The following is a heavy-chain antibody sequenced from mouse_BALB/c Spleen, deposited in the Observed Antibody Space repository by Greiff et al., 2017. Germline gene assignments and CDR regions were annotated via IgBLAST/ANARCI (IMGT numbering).Heavy chain of an antibody. CDR1: GFAFSSYD. J-gene: IGHJ2*01. CDR3: ARHKGDYFDY. V-gene: IGHV5-12-1*01. Sequence: EVKVVESGGGLVKPGGSLKLSCAASGFAFSSYDMSWVRQTPEKRLEWVAYISSGGGSTYYPDTVKGRFTISRDNAKNTLYLQMSSLKSEDTAMYYCARHKGDYFDYWGQGTTLTVSS. CDR2: ISSGGGST.